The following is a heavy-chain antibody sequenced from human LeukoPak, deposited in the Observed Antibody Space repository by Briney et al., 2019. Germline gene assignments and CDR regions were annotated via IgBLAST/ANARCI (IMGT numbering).Heavy chain of an antibody. CDR2: ISWNSGSI. Sequence: PGRSLRLSCAASGFTFDDYAMHWVRQAPGKGLEGVSGISWNSGSIGYADSVKGRFTISRDNAKNSLYLQMNSLRAEDTALYYCAKDRGYSYGYFDYWGQGTLVTVSS. J-gene: IGHJ4*02. CDR1: GFTFDDYA. D-gene: IGHD5-18*01. V-gene: IGHV3-9*01. CDR3: AKDRGYSYGYFDY.